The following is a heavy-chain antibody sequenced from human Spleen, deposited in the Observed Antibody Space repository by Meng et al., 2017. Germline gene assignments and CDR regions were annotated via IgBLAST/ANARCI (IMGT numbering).Heavy chain of an antibody. D-gene: IGHD1-26*01. J-gene: IGHJ6*02. CDR3: ARQKEGATFYYYAMDV. V-gene: IGHV4-34*01. CDR2: INRYGST. Sequence: VPLQQWGAGLLKPSETLSLSCAVYSGSLSGYYWTWIRQPPGKGLEWIGEINRYGSTNYNPSLKSRVTISVDTSKNQFSLKLNSVTAADTAVYYCARQKEGATFYYYAMDVWGQGTTVTVSS. CDR1: SGSLSGYY.